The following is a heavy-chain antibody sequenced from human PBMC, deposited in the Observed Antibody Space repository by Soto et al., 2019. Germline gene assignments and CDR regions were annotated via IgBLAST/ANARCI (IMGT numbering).Heavy chain of an antibody. V-gene: IGHV3-23*01. CDR2: ISGSGGNT. D-gene: IGHD2-21*02. CDR3: AKDLTYCGGDCYWYYGMDV. CDR1: GFTFSSYA. Sequence: PGGSLRLSCAASGFTFSSYAMSWVRQAPGKGLEWVSAISGSGGNTYYADSEKGRFTISGDNTKNTLYLQMNSLRAEDTAVYYCAKDLTYCGGDCYWYYGMDVWGQGTTVTVSS. J-gene: IGHJ6*02.